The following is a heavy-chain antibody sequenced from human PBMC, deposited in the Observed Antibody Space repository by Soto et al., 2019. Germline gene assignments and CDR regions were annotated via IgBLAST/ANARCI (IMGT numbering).Heavy chain of an antibody. Sequence: QVQLQESGPGLVKPSQTLSLTCTVSGGSISSGTYYWNWIRQHPGKGLEWIGYISYSGGTYYNPSLKSRLTISIDTSKNQFSLKLSSVTAADTAVYHCARGGNYGDTIDYWGQGTLVTVSS. CDR1: GGSISSGTYY. CDR3: ARGGNYGDTIDY. J-gene: IGHJ4*02. D-gene: IGHD4-17*01. V-gene: IGHV4-31*03. CDR2: ISYSGGT.